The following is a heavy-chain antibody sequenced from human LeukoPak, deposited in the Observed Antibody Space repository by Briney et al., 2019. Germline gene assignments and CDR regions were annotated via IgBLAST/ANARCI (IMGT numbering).Heavy chain of an antibody. V-gene: IGHV4-61*02. D-gene: IGHD3-9*01. Sequence: PSETLSLTCTVSGASIGSGPYYWTWIRQPAGKGLEWIGGLYTSGTTNYNPSLKSRVRMSADTSKNQFSLKLTSVTAADTAVYYCARTYYDILTGFLSGDYLSGGYFNYWGQGTLVTVSS. CDR3: ARTYYDILTGFLSGDYLSGGYFNY. J-gene: IGHJ4*02. CDR2: LYTSGTT. CDR1: GASIGSGPYY.